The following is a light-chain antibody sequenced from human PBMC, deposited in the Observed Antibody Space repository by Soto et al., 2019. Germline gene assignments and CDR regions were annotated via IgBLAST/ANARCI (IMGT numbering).Light chain of an antibody. CDR3: QQYNKWPLFT. V-gene: IGKV3-15*01. J-gene: IGKJ3*01. CDR1: QSVSSN. CDR2: GAS. Sequence: EVVMTQSPATLSVSPGERATLSCRASQSVSSNLAWYQLRPGQAPRLLIYGASTRATGIPARFSGSGSGTEFTLTISSLQSEDFAIYYCQQYNKWPLFTFGPGTRVHIK.